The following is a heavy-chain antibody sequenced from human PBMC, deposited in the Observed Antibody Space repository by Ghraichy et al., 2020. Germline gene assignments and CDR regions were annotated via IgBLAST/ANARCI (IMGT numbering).Heavy chain of an antibody. D-gene: IGHD3-3*01. J-gene: IGHJ6*03. CDR3: ARDNYEFWSGKNYYYYYYMDV. V-gene: IGHV3-21*01. CDR1: GFTFSSYG. Sequence: GGSLRLSCAASGFTFSSYGMNWVRQAPGKGLDWVSAIVGSINYIYYTNSVKGRFTISRNNANNSLYLQMNSLRAEETAVYYCARDNYEFWSGKNYYYYYYMDVWGKGTTVTVSS. CDR2: IVGSINYI.